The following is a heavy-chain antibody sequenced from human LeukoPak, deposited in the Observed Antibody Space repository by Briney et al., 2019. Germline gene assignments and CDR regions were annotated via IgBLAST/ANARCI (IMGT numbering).Heavy chain of an antibody. Sequence: SVKVSCKASGGTFSSYAISWVRQAPGQGLEWMGRIIPILGIANYAQKFQGRVTITADKSTSTAYMELSSLGPEDTAVYYCARDMRGYYGSGDLGFDPWGQGTLVTVSS. J-gene: IGHJ5*02. CDR3: ARDMRGYYGSGDLGFDP. CDR2: IIPILGIA. D-gene: IGHD3-10*01. V-gene: IGHV1-69*04. CDR1: GGTFSSYA.